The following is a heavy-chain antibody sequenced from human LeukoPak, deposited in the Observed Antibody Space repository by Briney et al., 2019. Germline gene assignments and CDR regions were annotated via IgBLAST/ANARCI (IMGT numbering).Heavy chain of an antibody. J-gene: IGHJ4*02. V-gene: IGHV4-4*07. CDR1: GGTISSYY. D-gene: IGHD3-22*01. Sequence: PSETLSLTCTVSGGTISSYYWSWIRQPAGKGLEWIGRIYTSGSTNYNPSLKSRVTMSVDTSKNQFSLKLSSVTAADTAVYYCARGGYDSSGYLFFDYWGQGTLVTVSS. CDR2: IYTSGST. CDR3: ARGGYDSSGYLFFDY.